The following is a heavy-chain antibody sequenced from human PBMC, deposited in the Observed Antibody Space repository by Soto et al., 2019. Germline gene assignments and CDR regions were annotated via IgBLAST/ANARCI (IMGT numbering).Heavy chain of an antibody. J-gene: IGHJ5*02. CDR3: TRDPGRSSFDA. D-gene: IGHD3-10*01. CDR2: INSGNGDT. CDR1: GYTVTTYT. V-gene: IGHV1-3*01. Sequence: ASVKGSCTASGYTVTTYTLHWLRQTPGQRLEWMGWINSGNGDTKYSQTFQGRVTITSDTSASTAYMEMSSLRSEDTAVYYCTRDPGRSSFDAWGQGTLVTVSS.